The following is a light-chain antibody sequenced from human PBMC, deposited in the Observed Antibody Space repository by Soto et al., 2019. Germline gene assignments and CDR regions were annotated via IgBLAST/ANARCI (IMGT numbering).Light chain of an antibody. CDR1: QSISSN. J-gene: IGKJ5*01. V-gene: IGKV3-11*01. CDR3: QQRSDWPT. Sequence: IVLTQSPATLSLSPGERATLSCRASQSISSNLAWYQQKRGQAPRLLIYDAYNRATGVPGRFSGSGSETDFTLTISSLEHEDFAVYYCQQRSDWPTFGQGTRLEIK. CDR2: DAY.